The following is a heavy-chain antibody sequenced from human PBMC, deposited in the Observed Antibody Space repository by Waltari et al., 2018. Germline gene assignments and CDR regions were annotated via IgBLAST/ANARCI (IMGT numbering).Heavy chain of an antibody. D-gene: IGHD3-22*01. CDR3: ASLERSSGYYSFDY. CDR2: SSPRGGST. CDR1: GYTFTSYY. J-gene: IGHJ4*02. V-gene: IGHV1-46*01. Sequence: QVQLVQSGAEVKKPGASVKVSCKASGYTFTSYYMHWVRQAPGQGLEWMGRSSPRGGSTSYEQKFQGRVTMARDTSTSTVYMELSSLRSEDTAVYYCASLERSSGYYSFDYWGQGTLVTVSS.